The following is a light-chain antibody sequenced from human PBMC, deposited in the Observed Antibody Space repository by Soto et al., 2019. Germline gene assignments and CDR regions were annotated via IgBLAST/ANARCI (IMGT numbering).Light chain of an antibody. CDR2: LGS. V-gene: IGKV2-28*01. CDR3: MEALPSPLT. J-gene: IGKJ4*01. CDR1: QSLLHSNGYNY. Sequence: DIVMTQSPLSLPVTPGEPASISCRSSQSLLHSNGYNYLDWYLQKPGQSPQLLIYLGSSRASGVPDRFSGSGSGTDFTLKISRVEAEDVGVYYCMEALPSPLTFCGGTKVEIK.